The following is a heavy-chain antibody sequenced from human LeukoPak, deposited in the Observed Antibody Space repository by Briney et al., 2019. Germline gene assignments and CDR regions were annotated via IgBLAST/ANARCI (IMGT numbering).Heavy chain of an antibody. CDR2: INTGNGNT. J-gene: IGHJ6*02. V-gene: IGHV1-3*04. CDR3: ARDRAMADY. D-gene: IGHD4/OR15-4a*01. CDR1: GYIFTSYP. Sequence: GASVKVSCKASGYIFTSYPIHWVRQAPGQRLEWMGWINTGNGNTKYSQRFEGRVTVTTDTSAAAAYMELSSLRSEDTAVYYCARDRAMADYWGQGTTVTVSS.